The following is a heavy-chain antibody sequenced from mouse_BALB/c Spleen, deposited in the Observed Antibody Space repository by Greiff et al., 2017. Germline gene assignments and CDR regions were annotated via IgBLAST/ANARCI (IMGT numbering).Heavy chain of an antibody. CDR2: ISYSGST. D-gene: IGHD1-2*01. J-gene: IGHJ2*01. CDR3: ARGGITTATGY. CDR1: GYSITSDYA. Sequence: EVQLQQSGPGLVKPSQSLSLTCTVTGYSITSDYAWNWIRQFPGNKLEWMGYISYSGSTSYNPSLKSRISITRDTSKNQFFLQLNSVTTEDTATYYCARGGITTATGYWGQGTTLTVSS. V-gene: IGHV3-2*02.